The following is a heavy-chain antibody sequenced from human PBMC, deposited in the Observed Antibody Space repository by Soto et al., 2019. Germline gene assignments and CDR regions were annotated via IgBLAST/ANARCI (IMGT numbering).Heavy chain of an antibody. V-gene: IGHV1-8*01. D-gene: IGHD1-1*01. CDR2: VNPKSGFA. Sequence: ASVKVSCKTSGYSFADYDINWVRQAPGQGLEWMGWVNPKSGFAENAQKFQGRVTMTRDTSLTTAYLELNSLTSEDTAVYYCVREDELVSGTTFYFFDYWGQGTPVTVSS. J-gene: IGHJ4*02. CDR1: GYSFADYD. CDR3: VREDELVSGTTFYFFDY.